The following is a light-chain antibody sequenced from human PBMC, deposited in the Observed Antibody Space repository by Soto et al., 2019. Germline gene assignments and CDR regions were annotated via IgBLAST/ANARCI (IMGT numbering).Light chain of an antibody. V-gene: IGKV1-5*01. J-gene: IGKJ5*01. CDR2: GAS. CDR3: QQYNRNTWS. CDR1: QSVGTW. Sequence: IQMTQSPSTLSASVGGRVTITCRASQSVGTWVAWYQQKPGKAPKLLIYGASNLESGVPSRFSGSGYGTEFTLTITTLQPDDFATYFCQQYNRNTWSFGPGTRLEIK.